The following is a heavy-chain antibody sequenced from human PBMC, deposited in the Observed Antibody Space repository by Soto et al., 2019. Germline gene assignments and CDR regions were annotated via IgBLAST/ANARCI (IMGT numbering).Heavy chain of an antibody. D-gene: IGHD3-16*01. Sequence: QVQLVASGGGVVQPGTSLRLSCAASGFTFNNYVMYWVRQAPGKGLEWVALIWSDGDQKFYADSVKGRFTISRDNSKNTLYLEMNTLRADDTAMYYCPRPRGGGVSQGIRFDPWGQGTLVTVSS. CDR2: IWSDGDQK. J-gene: IGHJ5*02. CDR3: PRPRGGGVSQGIRFDP. V-gene: IGHV3-33*01. CDR1: GFTFNNYV.